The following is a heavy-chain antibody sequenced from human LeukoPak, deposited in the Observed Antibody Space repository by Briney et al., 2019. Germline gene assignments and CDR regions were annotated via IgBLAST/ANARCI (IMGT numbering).Heavy chain of an antibody. CDR3: ARQGIQLWPPNRGGFY. V-gene: IGHV4-34*01. D-gene: IGHD5-18*01. CDR1: VGSFSGYY. J-gene: IGHJ4*02. CDR2: INHSGST. Sequence: SQTLSLTCAVYVGSFSGYYWSWIPHPPGKGLEWVGEINHSGSTNYNTSLKSRVTISVDTCKNQSSLKRSPVTAADTAVYYCARQGIQLWPPNRGGFYWGQGTLVTVSS.